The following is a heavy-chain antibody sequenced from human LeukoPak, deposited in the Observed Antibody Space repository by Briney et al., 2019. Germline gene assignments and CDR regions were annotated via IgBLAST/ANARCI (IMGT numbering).Heavy chain of an antibody. CDR1: GFTFSNAW. CDR2: IKSKTDGGTT. V-gene: IGHV3-15*01. J-gene: IGHJ6*02. CDR3: ARGPSSSPYADYYYYGMDV. Sequence: GGSLRLSCAASGFTFSNAWMSWVRQAPGKGLEWVGRIKSKTDGGTTDYAAPVKGRFTISRDDSKNTLYLQMNSLRAEDTAVYYCARGPSSSPYADYYYYGMDVWGQGTTVTVSS. D-gene: IGHD2-2*01.